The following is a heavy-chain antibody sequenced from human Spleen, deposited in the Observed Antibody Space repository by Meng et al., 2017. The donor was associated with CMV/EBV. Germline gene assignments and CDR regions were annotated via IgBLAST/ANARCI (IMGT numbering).Heavy chain of an antibody. CDR2: ISGSGAGT. CDR3: AKSSSRIVATNNYFDY. D-gene: IGHD1-26*01. CDR1: GISFSNYA. Sequence: GESLKISCAASGISFSNYAMTWVRQAPGKGLEWVALISGSGAGTFYAESVKARFTISRDNSKNTLYLQMRSLRAEDTAIYYCAKSSSRIVATNNYFDYWGQGTLVTVSS. V-gene: IGHV3-23*01. J-gene: IGHJ4*02.